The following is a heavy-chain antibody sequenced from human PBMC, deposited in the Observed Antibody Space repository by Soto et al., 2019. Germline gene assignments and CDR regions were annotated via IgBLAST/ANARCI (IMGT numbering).Heavy chain of an antibody. CDR2: MNPNSGNT. D-gene: IGHD3-3*01. CDR3: ARGSRGYDFWSGYYYQPVFDY. J-gene: IGHJ4*02. V-gene: IGHV1-8*01. Sequence: ASVKVSCKASGYNYTSYDINWMRQATGQGLEWMGWMNPNSGNTGYAQKFQGRVTMTRNNSISTAYMELSSLRSEDTAVYYCARGSRGYDFWSGYYYQPVFDYCGQGTLVTVSS. CDR1: GYNYTSYD.